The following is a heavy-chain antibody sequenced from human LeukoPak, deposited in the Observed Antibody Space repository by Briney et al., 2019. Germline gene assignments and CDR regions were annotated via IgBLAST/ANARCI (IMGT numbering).Heavy chain of an antibody. CDR2: IYSGGGT. Sequence: GGSLRLSCAASGFTVSSNYMSWVRQAPGKGLEWVSVIYSGGGTYYADSVKGRFTISGDNSKNTLYLQMNSLRAEDTAVYYCARVATGWGVDYFDYWGQGTLVTVSS. J-gene: IGHJ4*02. D-gene: IGHD3-9*01. V-gene: IGHV3-53*01. CDR3: ARVATGWGVDYFDY. CDR1: GFTVSSNY.